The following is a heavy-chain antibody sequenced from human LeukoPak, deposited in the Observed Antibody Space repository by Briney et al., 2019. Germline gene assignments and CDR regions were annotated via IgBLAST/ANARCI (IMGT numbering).Heavy chain of an antibody. CDR2: INPNTGAT. CDR1: GYTLTGYY. CDR3: ARDRVGSGWPRPYYFEV. V-gene: IGHV1-2*02. J-gene: IGHJ4*02. D-gene: IGHD6-19*01. Sequence: ASVKVSCKASGYTLTGYYFHWVRQPPGQGLEWMGWINPNTGATHSAHKFQGRITMTRDTSISTAYMDLSRLRSDDTAVYYCARDRVGSGWPRPYYFEVWGQGTLVTVSS.